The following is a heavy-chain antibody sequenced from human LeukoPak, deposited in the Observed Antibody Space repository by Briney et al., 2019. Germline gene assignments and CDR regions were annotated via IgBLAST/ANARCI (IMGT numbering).Heavy chain of an antibody. D-gene: IGHD6-13*01. CDR3: ARDGDSSWFDY. V-gene: IGHV3-30-3*01. J-gene: IGHJ4*02. CDR2: ISHDGSNK. CDR1: GFTFSSYA. Sequence: GGSLRLSCAASGFTFSSYAMHWVRQAPGKGLEWVAVISHDGSNKYYADSVKGRFTISRDNSKNTLYLQMNSLRAEDTAVYYCARDGDSSWFDYWGQGTLVTVSS.